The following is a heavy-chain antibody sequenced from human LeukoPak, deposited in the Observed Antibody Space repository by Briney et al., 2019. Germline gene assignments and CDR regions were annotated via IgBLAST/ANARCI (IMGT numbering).Heavy chain of an antibody. CDR2: IWYDGSNK. CDR3: AKDPQKWESYFDY. V-gene: IGHV3-30*02. D-gene: IGHD1-26*01. Sequence: GGSLRLSCAASGFTFSSYGMHWVRQAPGKGLEWVAFIWYDGSNKYYVDSVKGRFTISRDNSKNTLYLQMNSLRAEDTAVYYCAKDPQKWESYFDYWGQGTLVTVSS. CDR1: GFTFSSYG. J-gene: IGHJ4*02.